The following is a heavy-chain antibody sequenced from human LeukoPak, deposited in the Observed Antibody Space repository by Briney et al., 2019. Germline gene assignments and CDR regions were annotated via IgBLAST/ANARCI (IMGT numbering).Heavy chain of an antibody. D-gene: IGHD3-9*01. J-gene: IGHJ4*02. V-gene: IGHV1-46*01. CDR2: INPSGGST. CDR1: GYTFTSYG. Sequence: ASVKVSCKASGYTFTSYGISWVRQAPGQGLEWMGIINPSGGSTSYAQKFQGRVTMTRDTSTSTVYMELSSLRSEDTAVYYCARDLGYYDILTGQLDYWGQGTLVTVSS. CDR3: ARDLGYYDILTGQLDY.